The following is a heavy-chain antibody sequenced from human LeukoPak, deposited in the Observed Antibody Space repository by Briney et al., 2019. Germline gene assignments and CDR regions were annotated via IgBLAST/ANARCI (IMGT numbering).Heavy chain of an antibody. CDR3: AKVGTAMVHSAYYYYMDV. Sequence: GGSLRLSCAASGFTFSSYAMSWVHQAPGKGLEWVSAISGSGGSTYYADSVKGRFTISRDNSKNTLYLQMNSLRAEDTAVYYCAKVGTAMVHSAYYYYMDVWGKGTTVTASS. CDR2: ISGSGGST. D-gene: IGHD5-18*01. V-gene: IGHV3-23*01. CDR1: GFTFSSYA. J-gene: IGHJ6*03.